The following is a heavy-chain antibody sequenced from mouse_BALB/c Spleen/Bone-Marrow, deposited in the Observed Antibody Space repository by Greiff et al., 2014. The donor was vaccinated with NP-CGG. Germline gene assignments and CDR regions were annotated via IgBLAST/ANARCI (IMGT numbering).Heavy chain of an antibody. CDR3: ARVLRPHYYAMTT. V-gene: IGHV5-4*02. CDR2: ISDGGSYT. CDR1: GFTFSDYY. J-gene: IGHJ4*01. Sequence: EVKVVESGGGLAKPGGSLKLSCAASGFTFSDYYMYWVRQTPEKRLEWVATISDGGSYTYYPDSVKGRFTISRDNAKNNLYLQMSSLKSEDTAMYYCARVLRPHYYAMTTGVKEPQSPSPQ. D-gene: IGHD1-2*01.